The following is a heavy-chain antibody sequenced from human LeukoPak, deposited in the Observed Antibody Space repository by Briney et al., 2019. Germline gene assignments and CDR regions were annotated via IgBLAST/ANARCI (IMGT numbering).Heavy chain of an antibody. CDR3: AKDSSYARWYFDY. Sequence: GGSLRLSCTVSGFTVSSNSMSWVRQAPGKGLEWVSFIYSDNTHYSDSVKGRFTISRDNSKNTLYLQMNSLRAEDAAVYYCAKDSSYARWYFDYWGQGTLVTVSS. V-gene: IGHV3-53*01. CDR1: GFTVSSNS. D-gene: IGHD3-16*01. CDR2: IYSDNT. J-gene: IGHJ4*02.